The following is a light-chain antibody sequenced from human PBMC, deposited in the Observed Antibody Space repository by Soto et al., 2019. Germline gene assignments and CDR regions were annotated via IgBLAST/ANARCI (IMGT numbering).Light chain of an antibody. CDR3: AAWDDSLNASV. V-gene: IGLV1-44*01. Sequence: QSALTQSPSASGTPGQRVTISCSGSSSNIGSYTVNWYQQLPGTAPKLLIYFNDQRPSGVPDRFSGSKSGTSASLAISGLQSEDEADYYCAAWDDSLNASVFGPGTKLTVL. J-gene: IGLJ1*01. CDR1: SSNIGSYT. CDR2: FND.